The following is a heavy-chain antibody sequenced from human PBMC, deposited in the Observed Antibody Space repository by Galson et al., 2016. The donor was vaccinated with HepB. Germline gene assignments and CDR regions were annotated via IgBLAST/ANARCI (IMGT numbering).Heavy chain of an antibody. D-gene: IGHD2-8*01. CDR1: GNTFINYY. CDR2: INPLSGGT. J-gene: IGHJ5*02. CDR3: ARAIMTPSDNWFDP. V-gene: IGHV1-46*01. Sequence: SVKVSCKASGNTFINYYIHWVRQAPGQGLEWMGIINPLSGGTDYAQRFQGRVTMTRDTSTSTVSMELSSLRSEDTAVYYCARAIMTPSDNWFDPWGQGSLVTVSS.